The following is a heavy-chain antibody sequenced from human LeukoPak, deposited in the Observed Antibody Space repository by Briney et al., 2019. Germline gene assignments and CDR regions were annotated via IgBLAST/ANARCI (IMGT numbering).Heavy chain of an antibody. Sequence: PSETLSLTCTVSGGSISSYYWSWIRQPPGKGLEWIGYIYYSGSTNYNPSLKSRVTISVDTSKNQFSLKLSSVTAADTAVYYCARLNTAGYYYYGMDVWGQGTTVTVSS. D-gene: IGHD2-21*02. J-gene: IGHJ6*02. CDR2: IYYSGST. CDR3: ARLNTAGYYYYGMDV. V-gene: IGHV4-59*01. CDR1: GGSISSYY.